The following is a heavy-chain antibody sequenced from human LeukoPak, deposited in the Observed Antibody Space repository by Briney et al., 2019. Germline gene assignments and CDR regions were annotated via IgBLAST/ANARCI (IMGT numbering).Heavy chain of an antibody. CDR1: GFTVSSNY. CDR3: AGRSGSYYGYYYYYGMDV. D-gene: IGHD1-26*01. V-gene: IGHV3-53*01. J-gene: IGHJ6*02. CDR2: IHSGGST. Sequence: SGGSLRLSCAASGFTVSSNYMSWVRQAPGKGLEWVSVIHSGGSTYYADSVKGRFTISRDNSKNTLYLQMNSLRAEDTAVYYCAGRSGSYYGYYYYYGMDVWGQGTTVTVSS.